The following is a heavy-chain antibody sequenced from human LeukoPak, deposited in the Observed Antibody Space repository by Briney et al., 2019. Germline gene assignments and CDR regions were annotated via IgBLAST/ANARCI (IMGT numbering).Heavy chain of an antibody. Sequence: GRSLRLSCTTSGFTFSRYAMHWVRQAPGKGLEWVGRIKSRADGGTTDYATPVKDRFTISRDDSENTAFLQMNSLKTEDTAIYYCSTHPTSGFWGQGTLVTVSS. CDR2: IKSRADGGTT. D-gene: IGHD2-15*01. V-gene: IGHV3-15*07. CDR3: STHPTSGF. CDR1: GFTFSRYA. J-gene: IGHJ4*02.